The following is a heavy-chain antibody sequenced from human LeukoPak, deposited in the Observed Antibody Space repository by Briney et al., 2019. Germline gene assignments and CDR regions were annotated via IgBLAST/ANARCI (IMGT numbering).Heavy chain of an antibody. J-gene: IGHJ4*02. Sequence: GGALRLSCAASGFTFSSYAMSWVRQAPGKGLEWVSAISGSGGSTYYADFVKGRFTISRDNSKNTLYLQMNSLRAEDTAVYYCASPFRDWLYWDYWGQGTLVTVSS. CDR2: ISGSGGST. D-gene: IGHD3-9*01. CDR3: ASPFRDWLYWDY. V-gene: IGHV3-23*01. CDR1: GFTFSSYA.